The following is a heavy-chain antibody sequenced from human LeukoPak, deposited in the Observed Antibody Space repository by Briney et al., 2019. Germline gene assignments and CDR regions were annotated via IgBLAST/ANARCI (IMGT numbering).Heavy chain of an antibody. CDR2: SNAYSGNT. CDR3: VFGECSSTSCYPRRDY. V-gene: IGHV1-18*01. J-gene: IGHJ4*02. Sequence: ASVKVSCKASGYRFTTYGISWVRQAPGQGLEWVGWSNAYSGNTDYTENLQGRVTRATDTSTATAYMELRSLRSDDTAVYYCVFGECSSTSCYPRRDYWGQGTLVTVSS. D-gene: IGHD2-2*01. CDR1: GYRFTTYG.